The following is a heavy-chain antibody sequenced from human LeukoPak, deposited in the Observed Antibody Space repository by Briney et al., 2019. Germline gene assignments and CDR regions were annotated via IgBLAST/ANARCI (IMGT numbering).Heavy chain of an antibody. CDR1: GGTFSSYA. CDR3: ARASGGYSYGHIDY. Sequence: ASVKVSCKASGGTFSSYAINWVRQAPGQGLEWMGGIIPIFGTANYAQKFQGRVTITADESTGTAYMELSSLRSEDTAVYYCARASGGYSYGHIDYWGQGTLVTVSS. CDR2: IIPIFGTA. D-gene: IGHD5-18*01. V-gene: IGHV1-69*13. J-gene: IGHJ4*02.